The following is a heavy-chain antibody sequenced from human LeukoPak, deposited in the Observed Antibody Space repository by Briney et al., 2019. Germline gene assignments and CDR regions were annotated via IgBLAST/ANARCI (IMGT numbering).Heavy chain of an antibody. D-gene: IGHD3-22*01. CDR1: GYSMYSGYY. CDR3: ARTLLYDSSGYYFDY. V-gene: IGHV4-38-2*02. Sequence: NPSETLSLTCTVSGYSMYSGYYWAWIRQPPGKGLEWIGGIFHSAKTYYNPSLKSRVTMSVDTSKNQFSLKLSSVTAADTTVYYCARTLLYDSSGYYFDYWGQGTLVTVSS. J-gene: IGHJ4*02. CDR2: IFHSAKT.